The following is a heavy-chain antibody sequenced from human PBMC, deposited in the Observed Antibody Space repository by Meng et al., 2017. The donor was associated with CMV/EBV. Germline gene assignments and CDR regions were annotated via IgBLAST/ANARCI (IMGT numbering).Heavy chain of an antibody. V-gene: IGHV3-30-3*01. D-gene: IGHD2-2*01. CDR1: GFTFSSYA. CDR2: ISYDGSNK. CDR3: ARSGGDFIVVVPAAADFDY. J-gene: IGHJ4*02. Sequence: GGSLRLSCAASGFTFSSYAMHWVRQAPDKGLEWVAVISYDGSNKYYADSVKGRFTISRDNSKNTLYLQMNSLRAEDTAVYYCARSGGDFIVVVPAAADFDYWGQGTLVTVSS.